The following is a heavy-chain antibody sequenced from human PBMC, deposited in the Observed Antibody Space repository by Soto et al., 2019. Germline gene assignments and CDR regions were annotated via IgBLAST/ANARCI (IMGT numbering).Heavy chain of an antibody. CDR3: ARELGWDLLPSFDY. CDR1: GFTFSSYG. Sequence: QVQLVESGGGVVQPGRSLRLSCAASGFTFSSYGMHWVRQAPGKGLVWVAVIWYDGSNKYYADSVKGLFTISRDNSKNTLYLQMNSLRAEDTAVYYCARELGWDLLPSFDYWCQGTLVTVSS. V-gene: IGHV3-33*01. J-gene: IGHJ4*02. D-gene: IGHD1-26*01. CDR2: IWYDGSNK.